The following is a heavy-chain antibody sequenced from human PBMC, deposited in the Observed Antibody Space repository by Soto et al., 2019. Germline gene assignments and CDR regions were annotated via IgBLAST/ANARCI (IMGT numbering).Heavy chain of an antibody. D-gene: IGHD2-15*01. CDR3: VHRLGGSTPDV. CDR2: IYWDDDK. V-gene: IGHV2-5*02. CDR1: GFSLTTYGVG. J-gene: IGHJ6*02. Sequence: QITLKESGPTLVKPTQTLTLTCTFSGFSLTTYGVGVGWIRQPPRKALEWLALIYWDDDKRYSPSLRSRLTITKDTSENQVVLTMTSMDPVDTATYYCVHRLGGSTPDVWGQGTSVTVSS.